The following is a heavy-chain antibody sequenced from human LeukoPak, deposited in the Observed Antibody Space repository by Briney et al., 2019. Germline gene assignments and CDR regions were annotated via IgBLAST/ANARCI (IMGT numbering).Heavy chain of an antibody. CDR1: GLTFSRYW. CDR3: ARTSGWGFDF. CDR2: INSDGSST. Sequence: GGSLRLSCAASGLTFSRYWMYWVRQAPGKGLVWVSRINSDGSSTVYADSVKGRFTISRDDAKSTLYLQMDSLRAEDTAMYYCARTSGWGFDFWGQGTLVTVSS. V-gene: IGHV3-74*01. D-gene: IGHD6-19*01. J-gene: IGHJ4*02.